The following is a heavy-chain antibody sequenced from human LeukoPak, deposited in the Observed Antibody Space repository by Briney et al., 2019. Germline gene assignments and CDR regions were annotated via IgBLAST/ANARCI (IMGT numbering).Heavy chain of an antibody. CDR3: ARHSIAASPIGWFDP. CDR2: IIPIFGTA. D-gene: IGHD6-13*01. Sequence: SVKVSCKASGGTFSSYAISWVRQAPGQGLEWMGGIIPIFGTANYAQKFQGRVTITADESTSTAYMELRSLRSDDTAVYYCARHSIAASPIGWFDPWGQGTLVTVSS. CDR1: GGTFSSYA. V-gene: IGHV1-69*13. J-gene: IGHJ5*02.